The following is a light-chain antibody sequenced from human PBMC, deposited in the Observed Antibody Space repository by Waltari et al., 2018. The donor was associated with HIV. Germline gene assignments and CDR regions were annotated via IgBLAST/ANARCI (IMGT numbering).Light chain of an antibody. CDR1: RSSFYIRTY. Sequence: DSVMRQSPDSLAVWMGTRATFHSTSRRSSFYIRTYLAWYQQKPGQPPKLLIYWASIRASGVPDRFSGSGSGTDFTLTISSVQADDVAPYYCQQYYLPRSTFGRGTKLEI. CDR2: WAS. CDR3: QQYYLPRST. J-gene: IGKJ4*01. V-gene: IGKV4-1*01.